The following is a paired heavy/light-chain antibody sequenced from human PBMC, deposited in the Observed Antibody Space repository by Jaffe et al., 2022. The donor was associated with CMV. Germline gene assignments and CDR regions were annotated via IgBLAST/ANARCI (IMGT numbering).Heavy chain of an antibody. CDR1: GFSLSTSGVG. J-gene: IGHJ4*02. V-gene: IGHV2-5*02. Sequence: QITLKESGPTLVKPTQTLTLTCTFSGFSLSTSGVGVGWIRQPPGKALEWLALIYWDDDKRYSPSLKSRLTITKDTSKNQVVLTMTNMDPVDTATYYCASHRNYYDSSGYYDFDYWGQGTLVTVSS. CDR3: ASHRNYYDSSGYYDFDY. D-gene: IGHD3-22*01. CDR2: IYWDDDK.
Light chain of an antibody. CDR1: QGISNY. Sequence: DIQMTQSPSSLSASVGDRVTITCRASQGISNYLAWFQQKPGKAPKSLIYAASSLQSGVPSKFSGSGSGTDFTLTISSLQPEDFATYYCQQYNSYPPTFGQGTRLEIK. CDR2: AAS. J-gene: IGKJ5*01. CDR3: QQYNSYPPT. V-gene: IGKV1-16*02.